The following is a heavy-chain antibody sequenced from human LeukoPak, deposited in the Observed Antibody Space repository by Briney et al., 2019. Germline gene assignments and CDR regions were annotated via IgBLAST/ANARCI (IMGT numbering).Heavy chain of an antibody. D-gene: IGHD5-18*01. V-gene: IGHV3-23*01. CDR3: AGRPTGYSSGYIH. CDR2: ISGSAHKI. J-gene: IGHJ4*02. Sequence: GGSLRLSCAASGFTFSSYSMNWVRQAPEKGLDWVSVISGSAHKIRYADSVKGRFTISRDNSENIVYLQMNNLRVEDTAVYYCAGRPTGYSSGYIHWGQGTLVTVSS. CDR1: GFTFSSYS.